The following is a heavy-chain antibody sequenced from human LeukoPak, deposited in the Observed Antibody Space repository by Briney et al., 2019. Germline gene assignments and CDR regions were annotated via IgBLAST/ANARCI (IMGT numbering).Heavy chain of an antibody. CDR3: ARSNREFASGSGDL. CDR2: ISSSSSYI. CDR1: GFTFSSYS. Sequence: GGSLRLSCAASGFTFSSYSMNWVRQAPGKGLEWVSSISSSSSYIYYADSVKGRFTISRDNAKNSLYLQMNSLRAEDTAVYYCARSNREFASGSGDLWGQGTLVTVSS. D-gene: IGHD3-10*01. V-gene: IGHV3-21*01. J-gene: IGHJ5*02.